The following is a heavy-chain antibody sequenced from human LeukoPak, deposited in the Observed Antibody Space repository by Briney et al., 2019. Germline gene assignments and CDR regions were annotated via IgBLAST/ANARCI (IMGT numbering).Heavy chain of an antibody. J-gene: IGHJ4*02. CDR3: ARDSSGGSYYLALDY. V-gene: IGHV4-39*07. CDR1: GGSISSSSYY. CDR2: IYYSGST. Sequence: PSETLSLTCTVSGGSISSSSYYWGWIRQPPGKGLEWIGSIYYSGSTYYNPSLKSRVTISVDTSKNQFSLKLSSVTAADTAVYYCARDSSGGSYYLALDYWGQGTLVTVSS. D-gene: IGHD1-26*01.